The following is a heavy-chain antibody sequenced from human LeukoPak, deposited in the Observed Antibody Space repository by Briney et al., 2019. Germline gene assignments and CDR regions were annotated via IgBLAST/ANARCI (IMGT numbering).Heavy chain of an antibody. CDR3: AKDRVSPGFNWFDP. D-gene: IGHD3-16*01. CDR1: GFTLSNYA. CDR2: ISGRGDST. J-gene: IGHJ5*02. Sequence: PGGSLRLSCAASGFTLSNYAMSRVRQAPGKGLEWVSAISGRGDSTYYADSVKGRFTISRDNSKNTLYLQMNKLRADDTAVYYCAKDRVSPGFNWFDPWGQGTLVTVSS. V-gene: IGHV3-23*01.